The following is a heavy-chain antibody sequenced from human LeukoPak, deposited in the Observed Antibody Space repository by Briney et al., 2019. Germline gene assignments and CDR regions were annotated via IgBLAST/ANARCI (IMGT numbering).Heavy chain of an antibody. D-gene: IGHD3-22*01. CDR2: IYTSGST. J-gene: IGHJ6*03. Sequence: SETLSLTCTVSGGSIISYYWSWIRQPAGKGLEWIGRIYTSGSTNYNPSLKSRVTMSVDTSKNQFSLKLSSVTAAATAVYYCARDAPYDSSGYYYYYYYYYMDVWGKGTTVTVSS. CDR3: ARDAPYDSSGYYYYYYYYYMDV. V-gene: IGHV4-4*07. CDR1: GGSIISYY.